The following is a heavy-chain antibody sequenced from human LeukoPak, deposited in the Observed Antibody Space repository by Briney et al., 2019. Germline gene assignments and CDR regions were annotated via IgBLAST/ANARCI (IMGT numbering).Heavy chain of an antibody. CDR3: AKHWVRGVINY. CDR1: GFTFSSHA. Sequence: PGGSLRLSCAASGFTFSSHAMHWVRQAPGKGLEWVAVISYDGSNKYYADSVKGRFTISRDNSKNTLYLQVNTLRAEDTAVYYCAKHWVRGVINYWGQGTLVTVSS. D-gene: IGHD3-10*01. J-gene: IGHJ4*02. CDR2: ISYDGSNK. V-gene: IGHV3-30-3*02.